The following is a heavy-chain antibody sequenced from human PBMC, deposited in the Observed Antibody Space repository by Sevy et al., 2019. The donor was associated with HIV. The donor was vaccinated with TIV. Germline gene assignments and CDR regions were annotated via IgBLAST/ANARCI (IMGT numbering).Heavy chain of an antibody. V-gene: IGHV3-66*01. CDR3: ARGKSGYGYALNY. D-gene: IGHD5-18*01. J-gene: IGHJ4*02. Sequence: GGSLRLSCAASGFTVNSNYMTWVRQAPGKGLEGVSVIHSDDTTYHADSVKDRFTISRDNFKNTLYLHMSSLRAEDMAVYYCARGKSGYGYALNYWGQGTLVTVS. CDR1: GFTVNSNY. CDR2: IHSDDTT.